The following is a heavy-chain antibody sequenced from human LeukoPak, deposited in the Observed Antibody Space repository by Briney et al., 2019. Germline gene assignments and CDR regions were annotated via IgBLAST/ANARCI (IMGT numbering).Heavy chain of an antibody. CDR3: ANLGYYNYGMDV. V-gene: IGHV4-59*04. CDR2: IYYSGST. J-gene: IGHJ6*02. Sequence: GSLRLSCAASGFTFSSYAMSWIRQPPGKGLEWIGNIYYSGSTYYNPSLKSRVAMSVDTSNNQFSLKLNSVTAADTAVYYCANLGYYNYGMDVWGQGTTVTVSS. CDR1: GFTFSSYA.